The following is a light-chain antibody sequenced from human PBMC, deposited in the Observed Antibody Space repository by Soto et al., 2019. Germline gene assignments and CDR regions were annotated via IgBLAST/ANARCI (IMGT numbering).Light chain of an antibody. V-gene: IGKV4-1*01. CDR2: WAS. CDR1: QNILNSPDKRNY. J-gene: IGKJ4*01. CDR3: QRYYSAPQIT. Sequence: IVMTQSPDSLVVSLGERATINCRSSQNILNSPDKRNYLAWYQQKSGQPPKLLIYWASTREAGVPVRFSGSGSGTDYTLNISSLQAEDVGVYYCQRYYSAPQITFGGGTKV.